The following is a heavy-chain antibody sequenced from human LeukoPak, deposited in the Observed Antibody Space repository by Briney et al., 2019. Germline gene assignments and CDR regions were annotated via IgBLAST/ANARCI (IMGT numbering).Heavy chain of an antibody. D-gene: IGHD5-12*01. CDR1: GGSISSYY. V-gene: IGHV4-39*01. CDR2: IYYSGST. CDR3: ARLVSGGYDPDY. Sequence: SETLSLTCTVSGGSISSYYWGWIRQPPGKGLEWIGSIYYSGSTYYNPSLKSRVSISVDTSKNQFSLKLSSVTAADTAVYYCARLVSGGYDPDYWGQGTLVTVSS. J-gene: IGHJ4*02.